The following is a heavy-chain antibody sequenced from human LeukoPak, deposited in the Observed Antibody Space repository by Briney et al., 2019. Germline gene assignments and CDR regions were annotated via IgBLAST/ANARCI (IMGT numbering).Heavy chain of an antibody. V-gene: IGHV3-53*01. CDR1: GFTVSSNY. CDR3: ARAPLWFGELYYYGMVV. Sequence: GGSLRLSCAASGFTVSSNYMSWVRQAPGKGVEGGSVIYSGGSTYYSDSVKGRFTISREKSKNTLYLQMNSLRAEDTAVYYCARAPLWFGELYYYGMVVWGKGTTVTVSS. J-gene: IGHJ6*04. D-gene: IGHD3-10*01. CDR2: IYSGGST.